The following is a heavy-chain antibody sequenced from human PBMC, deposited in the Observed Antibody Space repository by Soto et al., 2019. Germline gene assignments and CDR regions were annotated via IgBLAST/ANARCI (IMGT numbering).Heavy chain of an antibody. Sequence: TLSLTCAVYGGSFSGYYWSWIRQPPGKGLEWIGEINHSGGTNYNPSLKSRVTISVDTSKNQFSLKLSSVTAADTAVYYCARTSKLVVVAAIIWNWFDPWGQGTLVTVSS. D-gene: IGHD2-15*01. V-gene: IGHV4-34*01. J-gene: IGHJ5*02. CDR1: GGSFSGYY. CDR3: ARTSKLVVVAAIIWNWFDP. CDR2: INHSGGT.